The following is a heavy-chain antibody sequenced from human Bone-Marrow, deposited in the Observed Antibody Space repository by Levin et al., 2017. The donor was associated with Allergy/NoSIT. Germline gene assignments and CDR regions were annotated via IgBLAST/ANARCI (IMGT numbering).Heavy chain of an antibody. CDR3: ARLNTLHSGWSRNWFDP. Sequence: GESLKISCKASGYSFTTYWIGWVRQRPGKGLEWMGIIYPDDSDTKYSPSFQGQVTISADKSINTAYLQWSSLKASDTAIYFCARLNTLHSGWSRNWFDPWGQGTLVTVSS. CDR1: GYSFTTYW. V-gene: IGHV5-51*01. D-gene: IGHD6-19*01. CDR2: IYPDDSDT. J-gene: IGHJ5*02.